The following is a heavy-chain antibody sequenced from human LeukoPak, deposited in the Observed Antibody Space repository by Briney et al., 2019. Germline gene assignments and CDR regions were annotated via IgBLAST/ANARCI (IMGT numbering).Heavy chain of an antibody. J-gene: IGHJ4*02. V-gene: IGHV4-59*01. D-gene: IGHD5-18*01. CDR1: GGSISSYY. Sequence: SETLFLTCTVSGGSISSYYWSWIRQPPGKGLEWIGYIYYSGSTNYNPSLKSRVTISVDTSKNQFSLKLSSVTAADTAVYYCARARSTDTGYFDYWGQGTLVTVSS. CDR2: IYYSGST. CDR3: ARARSTDTGYFDY.